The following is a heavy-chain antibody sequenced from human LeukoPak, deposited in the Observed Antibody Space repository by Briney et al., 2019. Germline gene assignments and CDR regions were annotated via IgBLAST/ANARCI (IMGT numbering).Heavy chain of an antibody. D-gene: IGHD2-2*01. CDR1: GFTFSGYP. CDR2: ISYDGSNK. Sequence: SGKSLRLSCAASGFTFSGYPIHWVRQAPGKGLEWVAVISYDGSNKYYADSVKGRFTVSRDISKNTVYLQMNGLKAEDTAVYYCARDDCSTTPCYAYWGQGTLVTVSS. V-gene: IGHV3-30-3*01. CDR3: ARDDCSTTPCYAY. J-gene: IGHJ4*02.